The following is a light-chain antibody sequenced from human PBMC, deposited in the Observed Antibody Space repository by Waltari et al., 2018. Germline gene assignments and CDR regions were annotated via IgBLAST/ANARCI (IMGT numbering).Light chain of an antibody. CDR3: QKYDRLPAT. Sequence: EIVLTQSPGTLSLSPGETATLSCRASQTVGKALTRYQQKPGQAPRLLIYDTSRRAPGIPDRFSGSVFGTDFSLTISRLEPEDFAVYYCQKYDRLPATFGQGTKVEIK. CDR1: QTVGKA. J-gene: IGKJ1*01. CDR2: DTS. V-gene: IGKV3-20*01.